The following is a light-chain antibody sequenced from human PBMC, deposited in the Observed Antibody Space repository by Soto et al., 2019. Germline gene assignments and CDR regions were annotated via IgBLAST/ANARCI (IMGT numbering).Light chain of an antibody. J-gene: IGKJ4*01. Sequence: EIILTQYPATLYASPGERATLSCRASQCLTSNLAWYQQRPGQAHSLLIYDTSTRATDIPARFSGSGSATEFTLTIASLQSEDFAVSSCQQYNHWPRMLSVGGGTRV. CDR3: QQYNHWPRMLS. CDR2: DTS. V-gene: IGKV3-15*01. CDR1: QCLTSN.